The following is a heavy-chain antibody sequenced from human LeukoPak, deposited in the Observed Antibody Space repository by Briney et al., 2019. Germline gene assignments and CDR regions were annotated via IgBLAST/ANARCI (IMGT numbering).Heavy chain of an antibody. D-gene: IGHD3-10*01. Sequence: SETLSLACTVSGGSISGISYHWGWIRQPPGKGLEWIGSIYYTGSTYYNPSLKSRVTISVDTSKNQFSLNLSSVTAADTAVYYCAREPRGTLYGLFDYWGQGTLVTVSS. CDR1: GGSISGISYH. V-gene: IGHV4-39*07. J-gene: IGHJ4*02. CDR3: AREPRGTLYGLFDY. CDR2: IYYTGST.